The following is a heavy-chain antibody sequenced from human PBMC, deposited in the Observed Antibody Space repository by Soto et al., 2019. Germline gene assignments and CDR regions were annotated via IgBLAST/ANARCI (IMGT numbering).Heavy chain of an antibody. CDR3: ARCLGVGVIQDAFDI. J-gene: IGHJ3*02. V-gene: IGHV1-2*04. D-gene: IGHD3-16*02. CDR2: INPNSGGT. Sequence: QVQLVQSGAEVKKPGASVKVSCKASGYTFTGYYMHWVRQAPGQGLEWMGWINPNSGGTNYAQKFQGWVTMTRDTSISTAYMELSRLRSDDTAVYYSARCLGVGVIQDAFDIWGQGTMVTVSS. CDR1: GYTFTGYY.